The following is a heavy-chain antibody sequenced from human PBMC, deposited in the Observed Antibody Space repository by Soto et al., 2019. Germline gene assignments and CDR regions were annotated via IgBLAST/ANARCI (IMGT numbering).Heavy chain of an antibody. CDR2: ISYDGSNK. D-gene: IGHD6-19*01. V-gene: IGHV3-30-3*01. CDR3: ARDSPSSGWYYFDY. J-gene: IGHJ4*02. CDR1: GFTFSSYA. Sequence: QVQLVESGGGVVQPGRSLRLSCAASGFTFSSYAMHWVRQAPGKGLEWVAVISYDGSNKYYADSVKGRFTISRDNSKNTLDLQMNSLRAEDTAVYYCARDSPSSGWYYFDYWGQGTLVTVSS.